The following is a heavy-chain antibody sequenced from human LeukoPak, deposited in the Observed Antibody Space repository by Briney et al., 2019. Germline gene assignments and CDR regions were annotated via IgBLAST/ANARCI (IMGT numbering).Heavy chain of an antibody. D-gene: IGHD3-16*01. V-gene: IGHV3-30-3*01. Sequence: PGGSLRLSCAASGFTFSSYAMHWVRQAPGKGLEWVAVISYDGSNKYYADSVKGRFTISRDNSKNTLYLQMNSLRAEDTAVYYCAREGGGTPFDYWGQGTLVTVSS. CDR1: GFTFSSYA. CDR2: ISYDGSNK. J-gene: IGHJ4*02. CDR3: AREGGGTPFDY.